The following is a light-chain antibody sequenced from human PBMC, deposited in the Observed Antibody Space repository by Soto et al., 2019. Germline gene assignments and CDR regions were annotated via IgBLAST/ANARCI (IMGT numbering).Light chain of an antibody. CDR2: YVS. J-gene: IGKJ1*01. V-gene: IGKV1-5*01. CDR1: QTVERW. Sequence: DIQMTQSPSTLSASVGDRVTITGRASQTVERWVAWYQQKPGKAPNLLISYVSSLERGVPSRFSGSGSATQFTLTISGLQTADFSTYYCQQYNDSMWTFGQGTKVDIK. CDR3: QQYNDSMWT.